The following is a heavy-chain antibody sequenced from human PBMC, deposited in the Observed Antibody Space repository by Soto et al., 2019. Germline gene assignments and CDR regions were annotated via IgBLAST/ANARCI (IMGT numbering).Heavy chain of an antibody. V-gene: IGHV3-53*01. CDR3: ARGRIAAAGPGGDWFDP. Sequence: GGSLRLSCAASGFTVSSNYMSWGRQAPGKGLEWVSVIYSGGSTYYADSVKGRFTISRDNSKNTLYLQMNSLRAEDTAVYYCARGRIAAAGPGGDWFDPWGQGTLVTVSS. CDR1: GFTVSSNY. D-gene: IGHD6-13*01. CDR2: IYSGGST. J-gene: IGHJ5*02.